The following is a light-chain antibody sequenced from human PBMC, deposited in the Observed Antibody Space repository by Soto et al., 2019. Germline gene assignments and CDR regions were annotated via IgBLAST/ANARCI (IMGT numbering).Light chain of an antibody. CDR2: DAS. V-gene: IGKV3-11*01. J-gene: IGKJ5*01. CDR1: QSVSSY. CDR3: QQRNNWPIT. Sequence: ENVLTQYAAPLSLSPKEIATLSCRASQSVSSYLAWYQQKPGQAPRLLIYDASNGATGIPVRFSGSRSGTDFTLTISCLEPEDVALYYCQQRNNWPITFTQGTRLEI.